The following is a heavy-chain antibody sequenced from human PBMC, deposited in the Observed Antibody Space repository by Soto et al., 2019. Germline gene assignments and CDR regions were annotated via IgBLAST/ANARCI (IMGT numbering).Heavy chain of an antibody. J-gene: IGHJ6*03. V-gene: IGHV3-48*01. CDR3: ARDDCSSTSCPYNYYYMDV. CDR2: ISRSSGTI. CDR1: GFTFSSYG. D-gene: IGHD2-2*01. Sequence: PGGSLRLSCAASGFTFSSYGMNWVRQAPGKGLEWVSYISRSSGTINYADSVKGRFTNSRDNAKNLLYLQMNSLRAEDTAVYYCARDDCSSTSCPYNYYYMDVWGKGTTVTV.